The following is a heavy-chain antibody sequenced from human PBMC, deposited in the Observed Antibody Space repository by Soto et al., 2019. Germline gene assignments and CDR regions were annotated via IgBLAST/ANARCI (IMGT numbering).Heavy chain of an antibody. CDR2: IYYSGST. CDR1: GFSISSYY. Sequence: SETLSLTCTVSGFSISSYYWSWIRQPPGKGLEWIGYIYYSGSTNYNPSLKSRVTISVDTSKNQFSLKLSSVTAADTAVYYCARDLVDSRGMDVWGQGTTVTVSS. J-gene: IGHJ6*02. CDR3: ARDLVDSRGMDV. V-gene: IGHV4-59*01.